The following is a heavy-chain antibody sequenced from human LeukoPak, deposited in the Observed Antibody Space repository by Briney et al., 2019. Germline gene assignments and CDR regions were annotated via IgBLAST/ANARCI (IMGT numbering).Heavy chain of an antibody. CDR1: GFTFTNYP. J-gene: IGHJ4*02. Sequence: PGGSLRLSCAVSGFTFTNYPMSWVRQAPGKGLEWVSGISNSKGISDYYADSVKGRFTISRDNSKNTLYLQMNRLRDEHTAVYYCAKRRDAYPIRGTFDSWGQGALVTVSS. D-gene: IGHD5-24*01. CDR3: AKRRDAYPIRGTFDS. V-gene: IGHV3-23*01. CDR2: ISNSKGISD.